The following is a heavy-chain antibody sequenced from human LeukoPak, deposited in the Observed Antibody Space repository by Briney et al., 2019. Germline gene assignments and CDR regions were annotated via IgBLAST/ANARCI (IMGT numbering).Heavy chain of an antibody. V-gene: IGHV3-23*01. J-gene: IGHJ4*02. D-gene: IGHD3-10*01. CDR3: ARDPRGMYYFDY. CDR2: ISTTGDRT. Sequence: GGSLRLSCAASGFTFNSYAMIWVRQAPGKGLESISSISTTGDRTYYADSVKGRFAISRDNSKNTLYLQMNSLRAEDTAVYYCARDPRGMYYFDYWGQGTLVTVSS. CDR1: GFTFNSYA.